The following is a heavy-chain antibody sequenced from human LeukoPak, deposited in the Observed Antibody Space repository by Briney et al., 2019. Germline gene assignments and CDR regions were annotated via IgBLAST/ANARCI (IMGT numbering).Heavy chain of an antibody. D-gene: IGHD3-22*01. CDR2: IIPILGTV. CDR1: GGTFSSYA. V-gene: IGHV1-69*13. Sequence: SVKVSCKASGGTFSSYAMRWVRQAPGQGLEWMGGIIPILGTVNYAQKFQGRVTITADESTSTAYMELSSLRSEDTDVYYCAKEGYYYDCSGYYFYFDYWGQGTLVTVSS. J-gene: IGHJ4*02. CDR3: AKEGYYYDCSGYYFYFDY.